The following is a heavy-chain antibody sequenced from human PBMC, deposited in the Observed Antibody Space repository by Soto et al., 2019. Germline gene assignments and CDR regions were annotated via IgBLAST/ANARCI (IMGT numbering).Heavy chain of an antibody. J-gene: IGHJ4*02. CDR1: GGSINSSDYY. Sequence: PSETLSLTCTVSGGSINSSDYYWTWIRQHPEKGLEWIGYIFYTGSTYYNPSLKSRVTISVDTSKNQFSLKLSSVTAADTAVYYCARHGDPLVDYWGQGTMVTVSS. V-gene: IGHV4-39*01. CDR2: IFYTGST. CDR3: ARHGDPLVDY. D-gene: IGHD2-21*01.